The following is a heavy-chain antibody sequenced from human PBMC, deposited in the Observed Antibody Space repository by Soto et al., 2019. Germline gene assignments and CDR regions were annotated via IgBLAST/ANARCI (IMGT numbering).Heavy chain of an antibody. CDR2: ISGSGDHT. CDR1: GFTFSTYT. D-gene: IGHD6-13*01. CDR3: ANDGPYSSSWPDYFDL. Sequence: EVQLLESGGGLVQPGGSMRLSCAASGFTFSTYTMTWLRQAPGKGLEWVSSISGSGDHTYYADSVKGRLIVSRDNSKKTLYLQMNNLRAEDTALYYCANDGPYSSSWPDYFDLWGQGTLVTVCS. J-gene: IGHJ4*02. V-gene: IGHV3-23*01.